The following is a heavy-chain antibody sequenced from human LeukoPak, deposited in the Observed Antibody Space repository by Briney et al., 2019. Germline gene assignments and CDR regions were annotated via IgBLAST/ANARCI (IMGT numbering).Heavy chain of an antibody. CDR2: MNPSGGTT. CDR3: AREESGGLFDY. CDR1: GYTFSGYY. D-gene: IGHD3-16*01. J-gene: IGHJ4*02. V-gene: IGHV1-46*01. Sequence: ASVKVSCKASGYTFSGYYIHWVRQAPGQWLEWMGKMNPSGGTTTYAQKFQGRVTVTRDTPTSTVYMEMSSLRPEDTAVYYCAREESGGLFDYWGQGTLLTVSS.